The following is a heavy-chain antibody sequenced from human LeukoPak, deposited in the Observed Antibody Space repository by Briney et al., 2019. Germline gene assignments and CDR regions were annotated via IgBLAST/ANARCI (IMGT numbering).Heavy chain of an antibody. Sequence: SETLSLTCTVSGGSISTYYWNWIRQPPGKGLEWIGYIYYSGTTNYNPSLKSRVSMSVGTSKNQFSLKLRSVTAADTAVYYCARGGSYYWEIFYWGQGTLVTVSS. V-gene: IGHV4-59*01. CDR1: GGSISTYY. CDR2: IYYSGTT. J-gene: IGHJ4*02. CDR3: ARGGSYYWEIFY. D-gene: IGHD1-26*01.